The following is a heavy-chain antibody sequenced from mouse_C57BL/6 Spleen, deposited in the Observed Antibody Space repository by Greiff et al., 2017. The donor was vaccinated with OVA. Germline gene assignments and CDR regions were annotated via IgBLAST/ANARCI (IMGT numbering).Heavy chain of an antibody. V-gene: IGHV1-80*01. CDR2: IYPGDGDT. D-gene: IGHD1-1*01. CDR1: GYAFSSYW. J-gene: IGHJ4*01. Sequence: VQLQQSGAELVKPGASVKISCKASGYAFSSYWMNWVKQRPGKGLEWIGQIYPGDGDTNYNGKFKGKATLTADKSSSTAYMQLSSLTSEDSAVYFCARGDYSGSSYHMDYWGQGTSVTVSS. CDR3: ARGDYSGSSYHMDY.